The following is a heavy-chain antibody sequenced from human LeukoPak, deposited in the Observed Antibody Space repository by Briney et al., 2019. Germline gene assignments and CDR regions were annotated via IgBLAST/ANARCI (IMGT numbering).Heavy chain of an antibody. Sequence: ESGPGLVKPSETLSLTCTVSGGSIISYFWSWIRQPPGKGLEWIGYIYYSGSTNYNPSLKSRVTISVDTSKNQFSLKLSSVTAADTAVYYCARVPRPYWYFDLWGRGTLVTVSS. J-gene: IGHJ2*01. CDR2: IYYSGST. V-gene: IGHV4-59*01. CDR1: GGSIISYF. CDR3: ARVPRPYWYFDL.